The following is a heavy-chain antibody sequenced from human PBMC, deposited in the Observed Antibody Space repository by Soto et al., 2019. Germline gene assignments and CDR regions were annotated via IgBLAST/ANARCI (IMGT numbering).Heavy chain of an antibody. V-gene: IGHV1-18*01. CDR2: ISAYNGNT. D-gene: IGHD2-15*01. CDR1: GGTFSSYA. Sequence: AAVKVSCKASGGTFSSYAISWVRQAPGQGLEWMGWISAYNGNTNYAQKLQGRVTMTTDTSTSTAYMELRSLRSDDTAVYYCARALVVVVAATCGMDPWGQGTPVTVSS. CDR3: ARALVVVVAATCGMDP. J-gene: IGHJ6*02.